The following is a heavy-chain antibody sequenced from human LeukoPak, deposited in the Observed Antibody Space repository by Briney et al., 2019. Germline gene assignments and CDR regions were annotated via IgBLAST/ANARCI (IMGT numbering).Heavy chain of an antibody. CDR2: MNPNSGNT. D-gene: IGHD2-2*01. J-gene: IGHJ5*02. CDR3: ARDIVVVPAVTIKDHNWFDP. CDR1: GYTFTSYD. Sequence: ASVKVSCKASGYTFTSYDINWVRQATGQGLEWMGWMNPNSGNTGYAQKFQGRVTMTRNTSISTAYMELSSLRSEDTAVYYCARDIVVVPAVTIKDHNWFDPWGQGTLVTVSS. V-gene: IGHV1-8*01.